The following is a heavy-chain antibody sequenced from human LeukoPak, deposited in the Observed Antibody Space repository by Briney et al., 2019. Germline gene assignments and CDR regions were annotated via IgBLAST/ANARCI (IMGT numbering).Heavy chain of an antibody. Sequence: GGSLRLSCAASGFTFDDYAMHWVRQAPGKGLEWVSGISWNSGSIGYADSVKGRLTISRDNAKNSLYLQMNSLRAEDTALYYCAKGRGGDCYYDAFDIWGQGTMVTVSS. CDR1: GFTFDDYA. D-gene: IGHD2-21*02. CDR2: ISWNSGSI. J-gene: IGHJ3*02. CDR3: AKGRGGDCYYDAFDI. V-gene: IGHV3-9*01.